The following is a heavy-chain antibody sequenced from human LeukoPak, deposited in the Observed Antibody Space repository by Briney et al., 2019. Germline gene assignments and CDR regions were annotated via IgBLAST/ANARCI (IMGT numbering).Heavy chain of an antibody. V-gene: IGHV3-48*03. D-gene: IGHD3-3*01. CDR1: GFTFSGYE. CDR3: ARRGSGFCDY. J-gene: IGHJ4*02. Sequence: GGSLRLSCAASGFTFSGYEMNWVRQAPGKGLEWISHISSSGSTIYYADSVKGRFTISRDNAKNSLHLQMNSLRAEDTAVYYCARRGSGFCDYWGQGTLVTVSS. CDR2: ISSSGSTI.